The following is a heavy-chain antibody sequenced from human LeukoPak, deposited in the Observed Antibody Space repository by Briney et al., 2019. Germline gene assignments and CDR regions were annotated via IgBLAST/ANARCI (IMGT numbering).Heavy chain of an antibody. J-gene: IGHJ6*03. Sequence: PGGSLRLSCAASGFTFDDYAMHWVRQAPGKGLEWVSAISGSGGSTYYADSVKGRFTISRDNSKNTLYLQMNSLRAEDTAVYYCAKDLNYYDYYYMDVWGKGTTVTVSS. CDR1: GFTFDDYA. CDR3: AKDLNYYDYYYMDV. V-gene: IGHV3-23*01. CDR2: ISGSGGST.